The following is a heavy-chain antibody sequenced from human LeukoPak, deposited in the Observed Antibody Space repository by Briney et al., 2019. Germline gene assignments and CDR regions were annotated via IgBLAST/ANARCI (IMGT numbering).Heavy chain of an antibody. CDR1: GGSFSGYY. D-gene: IGHD3-10*01. CDR3: AHLMVRGDFYYYYGMDV. J-gene: IGHJ6*02. Sequence: SETLSLTCAVYGGSFSGYYWSWIRQPPGKGLEWIGEINHSGSTNYNPSLKSRVTISVDTSKSQFSLKLSSVTAADTAVYYCAHLMVRGDFYYYYGMDVWGQGTTVTVSS. CDR2: INHSGST. V-gene: IGHV4-34*01.